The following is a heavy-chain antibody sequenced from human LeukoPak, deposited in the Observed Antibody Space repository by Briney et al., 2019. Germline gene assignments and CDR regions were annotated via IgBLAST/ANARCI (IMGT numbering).Heavy chain of an antibody. CDR3: ARNANEVCDY. V-gene: IGHV4-39*01. J-gene: IGHJ4*02. Sequence: SETLSLTCTVSGGSITRGLYSWGWIRQPPGKGLEWIGTIYYSGSNARNPSLKSRVTMSLDTSKNQFSLNLTSVTAADTALYYCARNANEVCDYWGQGTLVSVSS. CDR1: GGSITRGLYS. CDR2: IYYSGSN.